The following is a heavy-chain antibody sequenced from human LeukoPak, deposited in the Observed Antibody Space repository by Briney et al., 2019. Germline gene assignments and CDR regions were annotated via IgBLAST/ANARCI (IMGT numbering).Heavy chain of an antibody. CDR3: ATHSNYGDYVGSDYYYYMDV. CDR2: IYSGGST. V-gene: IGHV3-66*01. D-gene: IGHD4-17*01. J-gene: IGHJ6*03. Sequence: PGGTLRLSCAASGFTFSSSDMSWVRQAPGKGLEWVSVIYSGGSTYYADSVKGRFTISRDNSKNTLYLQMNSLRAEDTAVYYCATHSNYGDYVGSDYYYYMDVWGKGTTVTISS. CDR1: GFTFSSSD.